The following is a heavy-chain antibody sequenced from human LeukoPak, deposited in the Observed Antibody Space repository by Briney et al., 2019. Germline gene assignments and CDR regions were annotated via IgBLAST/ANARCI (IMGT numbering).Heavy chain of an antibody. V-gene: IGHV4-59*01. J-gene: IGHJ4*02. CDR3: ARSEGGYTHY. D-gene: IGHD2-2*02. CDR2: IYYSGST. CDR1: GGSISSYY. Sequence: SETLSLTCTVSGGSISSYYWSWIRQPPGKGLEWIGYIYYSGSTNYNPSLKSRVTISVDTSKNQFSLKLSSVTAADTAVYYCARSEGGYTHYWGQGTLVTVSS.